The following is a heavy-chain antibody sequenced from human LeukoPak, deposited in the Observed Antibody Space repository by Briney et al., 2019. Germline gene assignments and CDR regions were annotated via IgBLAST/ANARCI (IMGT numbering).Heavy chain of an antibody. J-gene: IGHJ4*02. CDR2: ICNYNGNT. CDR3: ARDERRVASPPFDY. CDR1: GYTFTSSG. Sequence: ASVKVSFKASGYTFTSSGISWVRQAPGQGIEWLAWICNYNGNTNYAQNLQGRVTVTADTSTSTAYMELRSLRSDDTAVYYCARDERRVASPPFDYWGQGTLVTVSS. V-gene: IGHV1-18*01.